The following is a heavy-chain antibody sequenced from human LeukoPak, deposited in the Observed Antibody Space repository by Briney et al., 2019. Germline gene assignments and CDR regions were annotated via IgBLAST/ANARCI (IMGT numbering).Heavy chain of an antibody. J-gene: IGHJ4*02. Sequence: GGSLRLSCAASGFTFSSYGMHWVRQAPGKGLEGVAVIWYDGSNKYYADSVKGRFTISRDNSKNTLYLQMNSLRAEDTAVYYCAKGLYSGSYDGFDSWSQGALVTVSS. D-gene: IGHD1-26*01. CDR2: IWYDGSNK. CDR3: AKGLYSGSYDGFDS. V-gene: IGHV3-33*06. CDR1: GFTFSSYG.